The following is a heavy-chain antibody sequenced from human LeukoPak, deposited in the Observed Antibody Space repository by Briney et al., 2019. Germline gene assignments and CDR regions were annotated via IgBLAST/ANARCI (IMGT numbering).Heavy chain of an antibody. D-gene: IGHD3-10*01. V-gene: IGHV4-59*01. CDR2: IYYSGST. CDR3: ATSDSGSYYSPPYYYYGMDV. J-gene: IGHJ6*04. Sequence: PSETLSLTCTVSGGSISSYYWSWVRQPPGKGLEWMGYIYYSGSTNYNPSLKSRVTISVDTSKNQFSLKLSSVTAADTAVYYCATSDSGSYYSPPYYYYGMDVWGKGTTVTVSS. CDR1: GGSISSYY.